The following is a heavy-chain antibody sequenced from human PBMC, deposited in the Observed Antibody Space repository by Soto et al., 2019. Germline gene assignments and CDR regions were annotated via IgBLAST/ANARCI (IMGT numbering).Heavy chain of an antibody. CDR3: AHRGGGIVDWYFDL. D-gene: IGHD1-26*01. CDR2: IYWDDDK. V-gene: IGHV2-5*02. Sequence: QITLNESGPTLVKPTQTLTLTCTFSGFSLGTYGVGVGWIRQPPGKALEWLALIYWDDDKRYSPSLKSRLTITKDTSKRQVFLTLTNMDPVDIATYSCAHRGGGIVDWYFDLWGRGTPVIVSS. J-gene: IGHJ2*01. CDR1: GFSLGTYGVG.